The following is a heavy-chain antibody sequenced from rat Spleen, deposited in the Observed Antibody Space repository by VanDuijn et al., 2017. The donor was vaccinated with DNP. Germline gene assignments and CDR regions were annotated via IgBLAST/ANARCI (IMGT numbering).Heavy chain of an antibody. CDR1: GFTFSHYY. CDR2: ISTGRGTT. CDR3: ARREQPDY. J-gene: IGHJ2*01. V-gene: IGHV5-25*01. Sequence: EVQLVESGEHLVQPGGSMKLSCTASGFTFSHYYMAWVRQAPTTGLEWVASISTGRGTTYYRDSVKGRLTISRDNAKSMLYLQVDSLRPEDTATYYCARREQPDYWGQGVMVTVSS.